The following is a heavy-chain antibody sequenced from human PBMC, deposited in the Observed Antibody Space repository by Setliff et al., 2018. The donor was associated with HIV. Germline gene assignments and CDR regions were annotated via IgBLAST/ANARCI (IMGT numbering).Heavy chain of an antibody. D-gene: IGHD3-10*01. J-gene: IGHJ3*02. CDR1: GFTFSSYA. Sequence: PGGSLRLSCAASGFTFSSYAMGWVRQAPGKGLEWVSTVGAVGAPTHCAESVRGRFTIPKDNSKSTLSLQMNSLREEDTAVYFCAKVFAFGIDGFDIWGQGTMVTVSS. CDR2: VGAVGAPT. V-gene: IGHV3-23*01. CDR3: AKVFAFGIDGFDI.